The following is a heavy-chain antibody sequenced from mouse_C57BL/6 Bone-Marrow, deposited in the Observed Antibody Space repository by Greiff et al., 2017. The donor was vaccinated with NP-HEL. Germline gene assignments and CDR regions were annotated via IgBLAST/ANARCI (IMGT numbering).Heavy chain of an antibody. Sequence: QVQLQQPGAELVKPGASVKMSCKASGYTFTSYWITWVKQRPGQGLEWIGDIYPGSGSTNYNEKFKSKATMTVDTSSSTAYMQLSSLTSEDAAVEYCGSRYYGSDDLYYYAMDFWGKGTSVTVSS. D-gene: IGHD1-1*01. CDR3: GSRYYGSDDLYYYAMDF. CDR1: GYTFTSYW. V-gene: IGHV1-55*01. J-gene: IGHJ4*01. CDR2: IYPGSGST.